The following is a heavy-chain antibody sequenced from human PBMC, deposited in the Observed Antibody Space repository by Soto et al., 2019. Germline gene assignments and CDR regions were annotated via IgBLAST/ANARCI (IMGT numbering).Heavy chain of an antibody. D-gene: IGHD3-3*01. J-gene: IGHJ4*01. CDR1: GDTISTGGYS. CDR3: ARHNPTSTVFGIVISLGY. Sequence: SETLSLTCGVSGDTISTGGYSWAWIRQPPGKALEWIGHTYNSGNPYYNPSLKSRVTVLMDRSKNEFSLRLRSVTAADTAVYYFARHNPTSTVFGIVISLGYWGHGTLVTVSS. CDR2: TYNSGNP. V-gene: IGHV4-30-2*01.